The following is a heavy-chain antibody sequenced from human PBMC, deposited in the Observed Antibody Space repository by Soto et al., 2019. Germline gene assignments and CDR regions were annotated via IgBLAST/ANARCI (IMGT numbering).Heavy chain of an antibody. CDR2: ISDSGST. J-gene: IGHJ4*02. D-gene: IGHD2-2*01. Sequence: EVQLLESGGAWVQPGGSLRPSCAAPGFTFSIHAMTWFRQAPGKGRGWVSTISDSGSTYYADSVKGRFTISRDNSKNTLYLQMNSLRAEDTAVYYCARDPGGHYCTSTSCLYFFDHWGQGTLVIVSS. V-gene: IGHV3-23*01. CDR1: GFTFSIHA. CDR3: ARDPGGHYCTSTSCLYFFDH.